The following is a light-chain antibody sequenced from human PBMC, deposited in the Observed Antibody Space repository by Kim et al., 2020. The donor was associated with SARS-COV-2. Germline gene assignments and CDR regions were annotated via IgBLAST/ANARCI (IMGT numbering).Light chain of an antibody. Sequence: QSVLTQPPSVSAAPGQKVTISCSGSTSNIGNHYVSWYQKLPGTAPKLLIYDNNKRSSGIPDRFSGSKSGTSVTLAITGLQPGDEADYYCATWDSSLIAVVMGGGTQLTVL. CDR1: TSNIGNHY. CDR3: ATWDSSLIAVV. V-gene: IGLV1-51*01. CDR2: DNN. J-gene: IGLJ2*01.